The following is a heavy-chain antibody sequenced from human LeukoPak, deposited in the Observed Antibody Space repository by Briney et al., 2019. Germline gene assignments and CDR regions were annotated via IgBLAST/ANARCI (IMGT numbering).Heavy chain of an antibody. D-gene: IGHD3-9*01. CDR2: ISSSRSHI. CDR1: RFTFSSYT. Sequence: GGSLRLSCAASRFTFSSYTMNWVRQAPGKGLEWVSSISSSRSHIYYADSVKGRFTISRDNAKNSLYLQMNSLRAEDTAVYYCARDFDYPSFTWGQGTLVTVSS. V-gene: IGHV3-21*01. J-gene: IGHJ5*02. CDR3: ARDFDYPSFT.